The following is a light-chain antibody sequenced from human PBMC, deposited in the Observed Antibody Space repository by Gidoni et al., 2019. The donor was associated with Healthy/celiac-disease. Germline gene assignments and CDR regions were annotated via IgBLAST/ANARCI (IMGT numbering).Light chain of an antibody. V-gene: IGLV2-23*02. CDR1: SSDVGSYNL. CDR3: CSYAGSSTPVV. Sequence: SALTQPASASGSPGQSITISCTGTSSDVGSYNLVSWYQQHPGKAPKLMIYEVSKRPSGVSNRFSGSKSGNTASLTISGLQAEDEADYYCCSYAGSSTPVVFGGGTKLTVL. CDR2: EVS. J-gene: IGLJ2*01.